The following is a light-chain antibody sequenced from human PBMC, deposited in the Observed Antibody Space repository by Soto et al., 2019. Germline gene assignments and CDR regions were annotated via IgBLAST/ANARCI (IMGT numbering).Light chain of an antibody. V-gene: IGKV2-28*01. CDR1: QSLLHNNGYNY. J-gene: IGKJ3*01. Sequence: DIVMTQSPLSLPVTPGEPASISCRSSQSLLHNNGYNYLDWYQQKPGQSPQLLIYLGSNRASGVPDRFSGSGSGTDFTLKISRVEAEDVGVYYCMQALKTQFTFGPGTKVEIK. CDR2: LGS. CDR3: MQALKTQFT.